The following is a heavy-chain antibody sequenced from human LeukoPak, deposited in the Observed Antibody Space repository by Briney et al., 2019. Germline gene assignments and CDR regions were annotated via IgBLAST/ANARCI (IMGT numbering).Heavy chain of an antibody. CDR1: GFTFSSYW. V-gene: IGHV3-74*01. J-gene: IGHJ4*02. D-gene: IGHD3-3*01. Sequence: GGSLRLSCAASGFTFSSYWMHWVRQAPGKGLVWVSRINSDGSSTSYADSVKGRFTISRDNAKNTLYLQMNSLRAEDTAMYYCAREGNDFWSALDYWGQGTLVTVSS. CDR3: AREGNDFWSALDY. CDR2: INSDGSST.